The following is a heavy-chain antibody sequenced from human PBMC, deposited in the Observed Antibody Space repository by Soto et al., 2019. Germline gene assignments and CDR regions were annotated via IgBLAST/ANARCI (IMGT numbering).Heavy chain of an antibody. D-gene: IGHD1-7*01. CDR1: GFTVSSNY. J-gene: IGHJ2*01. CDR2: IYSGGST. V-gene: IGHV3-53*02. Sequence: EVQLVETGGGLIQPGGSLRLSCAASGFTVSSNYMSWVRQAPGKGLEWVSVIYSGGSTYYADSVKGRFTISRDNSKNTLYLQMNSLRAEDTAVYYCARSTTGTPRNWYFDLWGRGTLVTVSS. CDR3: ARSTTGTPRNWYFDL.